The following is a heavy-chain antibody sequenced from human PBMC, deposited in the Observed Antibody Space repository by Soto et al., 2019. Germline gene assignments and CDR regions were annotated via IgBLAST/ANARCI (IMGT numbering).Heavy chain of an antibody. D-gene: IGHD3-10*01. Sequence: GGSLRLSCAASGFTFSSYAMSWVRQAPGKGLEWVSAISGSGGSTYYADSVKGRFTISRDNSKNTLYLQMNSLRAEDTAVYYCAKAKVVRGVIPPYFDYWGQGTLVTVSS. CDR2: ISGSGGST. CDR3: AKAKVVRGVIPPYFDY. J-gene: IGHJ4*02. CDR1: GFTFSSYA. V-gene: IGHV3-23*01.